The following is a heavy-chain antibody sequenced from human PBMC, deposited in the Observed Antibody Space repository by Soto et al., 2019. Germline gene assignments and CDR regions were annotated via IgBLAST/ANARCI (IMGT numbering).Heavy chain of an antibody. CDR2: INHSGST. Sequence: QVQLQQWGAGLLKPETLSLTCAVYGGSFSGYYWSWIRQPPGKGLEWIGEINHSGSTNYNPSLKSRVTISVDTSKNQFSLKLSSVTAADTAVYYCARAMNSSGVDYWGQGTLVTVSS. CDR3: ARAMNSSGVDY. CDR1: GGSFSGYY. J-gene: IGHJ4*02. D-gene: IGHD6-19*01. V-gene: IGHV4-34*01.